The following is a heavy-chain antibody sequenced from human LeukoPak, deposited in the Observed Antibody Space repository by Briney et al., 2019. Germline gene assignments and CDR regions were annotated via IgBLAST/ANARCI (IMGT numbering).Heavy chain of an antibody. J-gene: IGHJ4*02. CDR2: IKQDGSEK. V-gene: IGHV3-7*01. D-gene: IGHD1-26*01. CDR1: GFTFNNYY. CDR3: VREVGEYLSGPFDY. Sequence: GGSLRLSCAASGFTFNNYYMSWVRQAPGKGLEWVADIKQDGSEKYYVDSVKGRFTISRDKPKNSLYLQMNSLRADDTAVYYCVREVGEYLSGPFDYWGRGTLVTVSS.